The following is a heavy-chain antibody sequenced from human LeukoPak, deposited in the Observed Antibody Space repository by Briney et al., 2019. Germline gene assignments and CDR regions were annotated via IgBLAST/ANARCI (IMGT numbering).Heavy chain of an antibody. Sequence: GGSLRLSCTASRITLTSSWMTWVRQAPGKGLVWVSRIKSDGKTNYADSVKGRFTISRDNAKNTVSLQMDSLRAEDTGVYYCARAPSEVGGYYPEYFRHWGQGTLVTVSS. V-gene: IGHV3-74*01. D-gene: IGHD3-22*01. CDR3: ARAPSEVGGYYPEYFRH. CDR2: IKSDGKT. CDR1: RITLTSSW. J-gene: IGHJ1*01.